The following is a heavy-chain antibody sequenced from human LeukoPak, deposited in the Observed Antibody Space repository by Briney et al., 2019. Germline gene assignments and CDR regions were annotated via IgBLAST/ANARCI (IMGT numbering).Heavy chain of an antibody. CDR2: IYRGGST. J-gene: IGHJ4*02. D-gene: IGHD3-22*01. V-gene: IGHV3-66*02. CDR1: GFTVSSNY. CDR3: ARVGDRSGNGYSH. Sequence: GGSLRLSCAASGFTVSSNYMSWVRQAPGKGLEWVSVIYRGGSTYYADSVKGRFTISRDNSKNTLYLQMGSLRVEDMAVYYCARVGDRSGNGYSHWGQGTLVTVSS.